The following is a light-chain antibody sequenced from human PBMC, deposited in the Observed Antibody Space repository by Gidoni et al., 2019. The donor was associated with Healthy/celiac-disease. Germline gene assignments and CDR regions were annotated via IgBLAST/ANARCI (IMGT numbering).Light chain of an antibody. V-gene: IGKV1-9*01. J-gene: IGKJ3*01. CDR3: QQLNSYPPT. Sequence: DIQLTQSPSFLSASVGDRVTITCRGSQGISSYLAWYQQKPGKAPKLLIYAASTLQSGVPSRFSGSGSGTEFTLTISSLQPEDFATYYCQQLNSYPPTFGPGTKVEIK. CDR1: QGISSY. CDR2: AAS.